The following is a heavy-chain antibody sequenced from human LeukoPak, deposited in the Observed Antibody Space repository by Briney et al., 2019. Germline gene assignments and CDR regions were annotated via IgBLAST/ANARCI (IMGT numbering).Heavy chain of an antibody. V-gene: IGHV3-30*18. Sequence: SGGSLRLSCAASGFTFSAYGMHWVRQAPGKGLEWVAVISYDGSNAYYRDSVKGRFTISRDNSKNTLYLQMNSLRPEDTAVYYCAKDYFLVDYWGQGTLVIVSS. CDR2: ISYDGSNA. J-gene: IGHJ4*02. CDR1: GFTFSAYG. CDR3: AKDYFLVDY. D-gene: IGHD2-21*01.